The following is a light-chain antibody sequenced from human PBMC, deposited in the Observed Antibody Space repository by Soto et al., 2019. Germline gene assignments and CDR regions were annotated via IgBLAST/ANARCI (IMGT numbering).Light chain of an antibody. CDR1: SSDVGGYNY. Sequence: QSALTQPPSASESPGQSVTISCTGTSSDVGGYNYVSWYQQHPGKAPKLMIYEVNKRPSGVPDRFSGSKSGNTASLTVSGLQAEDEADYYCSSYAGSNIVLFGGGTKLTVL. CDR2: EVN. V-gene: IGLV2-8*01. CDR3: SSYAGSNIVL. J-gene: IGLJ2*01.